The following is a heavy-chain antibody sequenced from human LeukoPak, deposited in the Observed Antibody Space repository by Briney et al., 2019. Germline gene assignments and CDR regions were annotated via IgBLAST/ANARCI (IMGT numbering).Heavy chain of an antibody. CDR3: ARAFPTRVRGVIDY. Sequence: ASVKVSCKASGYTFTSYDINWVRQATGQGLEWMGWMNPNSGNTGYAQKFQGRVSLPRNTSISTAHMELSSRRTEDKAVYYCARAFPTRVRGVIDYWGQGTLVTVSA. D-gene: IGHD3-10*01. J-gene: IGHJ4*02. CDR1: GYTFTSYD. CDR2: MNPNSGNT. V-gene: IGHV1-8*01.